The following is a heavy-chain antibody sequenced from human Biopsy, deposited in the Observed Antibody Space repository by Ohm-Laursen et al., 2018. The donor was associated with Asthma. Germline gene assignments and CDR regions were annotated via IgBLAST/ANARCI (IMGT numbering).Heavy chain of an antibody. D-gene: IGHD3-16*01. CDR3: ARDFSRAIMIGGGREHYFDF. V-gene: IGHV3-33*01. Sequence: SLRLSCAASGFTFMTYGMHWVRQVPGKGLVWLATVGSDESYTDHADSVKGRFTISRDNSKNTLHLQMNSLSPEDTAVYYCARDFSRAIMIGGGREHYFDFWGQGTLVTVSS. J-gene: IGHJ4*02. CDR2: VGSDESYT. CDR1: GFTFMTYG.